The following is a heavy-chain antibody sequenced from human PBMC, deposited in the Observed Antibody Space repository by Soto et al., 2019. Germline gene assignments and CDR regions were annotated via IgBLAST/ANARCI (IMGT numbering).Heavy chain of an antibody. V-gene: IGHV4-61*01. CDR1: GGSVSSCSYY. Sequence: PSETLSLTCTVSGGSVSSCSYYWSWIRQPPGKGPEWIGYIYYSGSTNYNPSLKSRGTISVNTSNNQFSLNLTSVNAADTAVYYCARGHCSGGRCYGGWDAFDLWGQGTRSHSPQ. CDR3: ARGHCSGGRCYGGWDAFDL. CDR2: IYYSGST. D-gene: IGHD2-15*01. J-gene: IGHJ3*01.